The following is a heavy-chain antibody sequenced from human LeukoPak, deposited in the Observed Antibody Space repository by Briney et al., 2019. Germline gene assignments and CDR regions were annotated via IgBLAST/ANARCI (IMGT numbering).Heavy chain of an antibody. CDR1: GGSISSHY. J-gene: IGHJ6*03. CDR3: ARGLSNYGDYYYYYYMDV. D-gene: IGHD4-11*01. V-gene: IGHV4-59*11. CDR2: IYYSGST. Sequence: PSETLSLTCTVSGGSISSHYWSWIRQPPGKGLEWIGYIYYSGSTNYNPSLKSRVTISVDTSKNQFSLKLSSVTAADTAVYCCARGLSNYGDYYYYYYMDVWGKGTTVTVSS.